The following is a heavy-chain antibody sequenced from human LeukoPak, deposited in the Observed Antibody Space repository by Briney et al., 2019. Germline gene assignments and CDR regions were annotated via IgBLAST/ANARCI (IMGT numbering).Heavy chain of an antibody. CDR2: ISGSDGTT. CDR1: GFTFSSYA. CDR3: AKVDNWKYGHHDL. D-gene: IGHD1-1*01. Sequence: GGSQRLSCAASGFTFSSYAMCWVRQPPGKGLEWVSSISGSDGTTYYADSVKGRFTISRDNSKNTLSLQMNSLRAEDTAVYYCAKVDNWKYGHHDLWGQGTLVTVSS. V-gene: IGHV3-23*01. J-gene: IGHJ5*02.